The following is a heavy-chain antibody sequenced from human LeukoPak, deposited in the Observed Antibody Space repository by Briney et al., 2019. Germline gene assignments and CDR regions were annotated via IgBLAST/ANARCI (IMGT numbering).Heavy chain of an antibody. V-gene: IGHV4-59*01. D-gene: IGHD3-10*01. CDR1: GGSISAYY. CDR2: IYYSGST. Sequence: PSEALSLTCSVSGGSISAYYWSWIRQPPGKTLEWIGYIYYSGSTNYNPSLKSRVTISVDRSKNQFSLKLTSVTAADTAVYFCARSFRGLDYWGQGMLVTVS. CDR3: ARSFRGLDY. J-gene: IGHJ4*02.